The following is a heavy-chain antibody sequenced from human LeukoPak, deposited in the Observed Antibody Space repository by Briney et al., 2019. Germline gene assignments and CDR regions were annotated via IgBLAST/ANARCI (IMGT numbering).Heavy chain of an antibody. D-gene: IGHD1-26*01. J-gene: IGHJ4*02. CDR2: IYYTGST. CDR1: GGSISNYY. CDR3: ARHIGVFD. V-gene: IGHV4-59*08. Sequence: SETLSLTCTVSGGSISNYYWSWIRQPPGKGLEWIGYIYYTGSTNYSPSLKSRVTISIDTSKNQFSLRLSSVTAADTAVYYCARHIGVFDWGQGTLVTVSS.